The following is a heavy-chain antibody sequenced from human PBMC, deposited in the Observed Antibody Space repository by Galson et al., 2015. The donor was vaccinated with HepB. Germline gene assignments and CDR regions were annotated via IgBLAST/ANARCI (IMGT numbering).Heavy chain of an antibody. V-gene: IGHV3-30*03. Sequence: FSADSRFTFSSYGMHWVRQAPGKGLEWVAVISYDGGNKNYADSVKGRFTISRDNPKSTLYLQMNSLRTEDTAVYYCARGYSSSWYYFDYWGQGTQVTVSS. CDR3: ARGYSSSWYYFDY. D-gene: IGHD6-13*01. J-gene: IGHJ4*02. CDR1: RFTFSSYG. CDR2: ISYDGGNK.